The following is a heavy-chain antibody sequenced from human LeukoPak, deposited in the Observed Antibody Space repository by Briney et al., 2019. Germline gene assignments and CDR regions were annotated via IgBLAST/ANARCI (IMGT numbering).Heavy chain of an antibody. J-gene: IGHJ4*02. V-gene: IGHV3-53*01. D-gene: IGHD4-17*01. Sequence: GGSLRLSCAASGFTVSSNYMSWVRQAPGKGLEWVSAIDNSGFTTYYADSVRGRFTISRDNSKNTLYLQMNSLRAEDTAIYYCAKVSTVTSNFDYWGQGTLVTVSS. CDR2: IDNSGFTT. CDR1: GFTVSSNY. CDR3: AKVSTVTSNFDY.